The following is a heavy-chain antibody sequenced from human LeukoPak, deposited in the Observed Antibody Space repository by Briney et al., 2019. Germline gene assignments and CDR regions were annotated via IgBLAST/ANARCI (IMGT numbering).Heavy chain of an antibody. D-gene: IGHD2-21*02. CDR1: GFTFSSYA. V-gene: IGHV3-30-3*01. CDR2: ISYDGSNK. J-gene: IGHJ3*02. CDR3: ARAGVVTAILGAFDI. Sequence: PGRSLRLSCAASGFTFSSYAMHWVRRAPGKGLEWVAVISYDGSNKYYADSVKGRFTISRDNSKNTLYLQMNSLRAEDTAVYYCARAGVVTAILGAFDIWGQGTMVTVSS.